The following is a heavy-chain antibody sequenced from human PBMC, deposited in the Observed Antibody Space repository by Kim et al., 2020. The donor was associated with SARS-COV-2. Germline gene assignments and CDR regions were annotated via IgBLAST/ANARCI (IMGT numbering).Heavy chain of an antibody. Sequence: SETLSLTCTVSGGSISSYYWSWIRQPAGKGLEWIGRIYTSGSTNYNPSLKSRVTMSVDTSKNQFSLKLSSVTAADTAVYYCARDPGIAVAKHLYYYYYGMDVWGQGTTVTVSS. J-gene: IGHJ6*02. D-gene: IGHD6-19*01. CDR3: ARDPGIAVAKHLYYYYYGMDV. CDR2: IYTSGST. CDR1: GGSISSYY. V-gene: IGHV4-4*07.